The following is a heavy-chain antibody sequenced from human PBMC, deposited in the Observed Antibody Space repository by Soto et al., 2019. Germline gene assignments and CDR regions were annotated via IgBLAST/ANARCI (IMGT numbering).Heavy chain of an antibody. CDR2: IKSKTDGGTT. V-gene: IGHV3-15*07. Sequence: GGSLRLSCAASGLTFSNVWMNWVRQAPGKGLEWVGHIKSKTDGGTTDYAAPVKGRFTISRDDSKNTLYLQMNSLKIDDTGVYYCSMDIWPYFQSDYWGQGTLVTVSS. CDR1: GLTFSNVW. J-gene: IGHJ4*02. CDR3: SMDIWPYFQSDY. D-gene: IGHD2-21*01.